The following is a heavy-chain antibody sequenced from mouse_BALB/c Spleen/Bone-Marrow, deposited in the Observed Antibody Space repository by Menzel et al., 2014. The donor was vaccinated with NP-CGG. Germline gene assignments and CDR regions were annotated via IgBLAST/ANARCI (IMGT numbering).Heavy chain of an antibody. Sequence: QVQLQQSGAELARPGASVKLSCKASGYTFTDYYIYWVKQRTGQGLEWIGEIYPGSGNTYYDEKFKGKATLTADKSSSTAYMQRSSLTSEDSAVYFCANAYYGNHFAYWGQGTLVTVSA. D-gene: IGHD2-10*01. CDR2: IYPGSGNT. J-gene: IGHJ3*01. V-gene: IGHV1-77*01. CDR1: GYTFTDYY. CDR3: ANAYYGNHFAY.